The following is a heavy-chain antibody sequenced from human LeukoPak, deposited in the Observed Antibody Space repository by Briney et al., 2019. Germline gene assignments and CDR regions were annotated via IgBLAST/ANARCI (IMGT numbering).Heavy chain of an antibody. Sequence: ASVKVSCKASGYTFTNYDINWVRQATGQGLEWMGWMNPNSGNTGYAQKFQGRVTMTRNTSISTAYMELSSLRSEDTAVYYCAVLSNYDSSGYYSDYYYYYMDVWGKGTTVTISS. CDR1: GYTFTNYD. CDR3: AVLSNYDSSGYYSDYYYYYMDV. J-gene: IGHJ6*03. V-gene: IGHV1-8*02. D-gene: IGHD3-22*01. CDR2: MNPNSGNT.